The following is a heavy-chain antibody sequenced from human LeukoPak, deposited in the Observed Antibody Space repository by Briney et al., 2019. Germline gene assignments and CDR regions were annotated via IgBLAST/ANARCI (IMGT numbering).Heavy chain of an antibody. V-gene: IGHV3-11*04. CDR1: GFTFSDYY. J-gene: IGHJ4*02. Sequence: GGSLRLSCTASGFTFSDYYMTWIRQAPGKGLEWVSYISNSGSTIYYADSVKGRFTISRDNAKNSLYLQMNSLRAEDTAMYYCAREAVDTGLGYWGQGTLVTVSS. CDR2: ISNSGSTI. CDR3: AREAVDTGLGY. D-gene: IGHD5-18*01.